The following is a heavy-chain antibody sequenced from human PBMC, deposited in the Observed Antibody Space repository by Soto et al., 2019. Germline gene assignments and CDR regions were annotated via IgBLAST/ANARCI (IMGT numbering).Heavy chain of an antibody. CDR1: GFTFSSYA. V-gene: IGHV3-30-3*01. J-gene: IGHJ4*02. CDR3: SSHSGSDSSRWYDYFDF. Sequence: GGSLRLSCAASGFTFSSYAMHWVRQAPGKGLEWVAIISYDGSNKYYADSVKGRFTISRDNSKNTLYLQMNSLRAEDTAVYHCSSHSGSDSSRWYDYFDFWRQGTLVTVSS. D-gene: IGHD6-19*01. CDR2: ISYDGSNK.